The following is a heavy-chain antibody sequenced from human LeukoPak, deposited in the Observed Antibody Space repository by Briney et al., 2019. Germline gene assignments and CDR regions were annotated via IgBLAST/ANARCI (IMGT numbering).Heavy chain of an antibody. V-gene: IGHV3-21*01. D-gene: IGHD3-10*01. Sequence: GGSLRLSCAASGFTFSSYSMNWVRQAPGKGLEWVSSSSSSSSYIYYADSVKGRFTISRDNAKNSLYLQMNSLRAEDTAVYYCARVGTGGYGSGSYDYYYYGMDVWGQGTTVTVSS. CDR1: GFTFSSYS. CDR2: SSSSSSYI. CDR3: ARVGTGGYGSGSYDYYYYGMDV. J-gene: IGHJ6*02.